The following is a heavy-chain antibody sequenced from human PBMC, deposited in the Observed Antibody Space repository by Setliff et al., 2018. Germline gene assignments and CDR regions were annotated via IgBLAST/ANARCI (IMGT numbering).Heavy chain of an antibody. CDR1: GGSINNYY. V-gene: IGHV4-4*07. J-gene: IGHJ1*01. D-gene: IGHD1-26*01. CDR3: ASRNSDGGPEYFQH. CDR2: VYSNVGT. Sequence: SETLSLTCTVSGGSINNYYWSWIRQPAGKGLEWIGRVYSNVGTNFNPSLKSRVTMSVDASKNQISLKLLSVTAADTAVYYCASRNSDGGPEYFQHWGQGALVTVSS.